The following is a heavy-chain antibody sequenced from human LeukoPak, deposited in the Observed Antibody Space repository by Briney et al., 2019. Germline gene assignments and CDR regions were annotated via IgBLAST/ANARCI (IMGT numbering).Heavy chain of an antibody. J-gene: IGHJ6*02. CDR1: ELIFSDYA. CDR2: MTYDGSNK. D-gene: IGHD3-22*01. V-gene: IGHV3-30*04. Sequence: PGRSLRLSCAASELIFSDYAIHWVRQAPGKGLEWVALMTYDGSNKYYADSVKGRFTLSRDISKNTLYLQMNSLRAEDTAVYYCARDVRAAPYYDFFHYGMDVWGPGTTVTVAS. CDR3: ARDVRAAPYYDFFHYGMDV.